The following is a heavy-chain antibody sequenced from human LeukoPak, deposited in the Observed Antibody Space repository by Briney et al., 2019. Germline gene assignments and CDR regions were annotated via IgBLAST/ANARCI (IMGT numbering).Heavy chain of an antibody. J-gene: IGHJ4*02. V-gene: IGHV3-21*01. Sequence: GGSLRLSCAASRFSFSNYWMHWVRQAPGKGLEWVSSISSSSSYIYYADSVKGRFTISRDNAKNSLYLQMNSLRAEDTAVYYCARDPTTYYDILTGSLADFDYWGQGTLVTVSS. CDR3: ARDPTTYYDILTGSLADFDY. CDR1: RFSFSNYW. CDR2: ISSSSSYI. D-gene: IGHD3-9*01.